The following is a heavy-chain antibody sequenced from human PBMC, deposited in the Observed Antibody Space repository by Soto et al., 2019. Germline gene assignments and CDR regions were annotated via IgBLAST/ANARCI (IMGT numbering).Heavy chain of an antibody. CDR2: ISSSGSTI. Sequence: PGGSLRLSCAASGFTFSDYYMSWIRQAPGKGLEWVSYISSSGSTIYYADSVKGRFTISRDNAKNSLYLQMNSLRAEDTTVYYCAREALIAAAGQLIDYWGQGTLVTVSS. J-gene: IGHJ4*02. D-gene: IGHD6-13*01. V-gene: IGHV3-11*01. CDR1: GFTFSDYY. CDR3: AREALIAAAGQLIDY.